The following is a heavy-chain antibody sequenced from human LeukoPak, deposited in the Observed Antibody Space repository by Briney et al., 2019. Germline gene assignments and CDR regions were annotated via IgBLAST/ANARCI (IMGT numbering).Heavy chain of an antibody. V-gene: IGHV4-34*01. CDR1: GGSFSGYY. J-gene: IGHJ4*02. CDR3: ASEKTRGYYDSSGYPASFDF. Sequence: SETLSLTCAVYGGSFSGYYWSWIRQPPGKGLEWIGEINHSGSTNYNPSLKSRVTISVDTSKNQFSLKLSSVTAADTAVYYCASEKTRGYYDSSGYPASFDFWGQGTLVTVSS. CDR2: INHSGST. D-gene: IGHD3-22*01.